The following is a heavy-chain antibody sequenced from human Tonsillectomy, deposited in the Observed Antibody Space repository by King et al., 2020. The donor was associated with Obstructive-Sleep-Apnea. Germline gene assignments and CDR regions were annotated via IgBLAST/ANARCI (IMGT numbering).Heavy chain of an antibody. J-gene: IGHJ4*02. Sequence: VQLVQSGAEVKKPGESLKISCKGSGYSFTSYWIGWVRQMPGKGLEWMGIIYPGDSDTRYSPSFQGQVTISADKSISTAYLQWSSLKASDTAMYYCATKNRSCSSTSCYALYFDYWGQGTLVTVSS. V-gene: IGHV5-51*01. CDR3: ATKNRSCSSTSCYALYFDY. CDR2: IYPGDSDT. D-gene: IGHD2-2*01. CDR1: GYSFTSYW.